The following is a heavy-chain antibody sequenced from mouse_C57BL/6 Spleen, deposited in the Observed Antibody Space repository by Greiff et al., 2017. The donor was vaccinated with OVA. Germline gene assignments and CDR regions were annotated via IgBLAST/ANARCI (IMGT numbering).Heavy chain of an antibody. Sequence: VKVVESGPGLVAPSQSLSITCTVSGFSLTSYGVDWVRQSPGKGLEWLGVIWGVGSTNYNSALKSRLSISKDNSKSQVFLKMNSLQTDDTAMYYCASHYGSRFAYWGQGTLVTVSA. V-gene: IGHV2-6*01. D-gene: IGHD1-1*01. J-gene: IGHJ3*01. CDR2: IWGVGST. CDR3: ASHYGSRFAY. CDR1: GFSLTSYG.